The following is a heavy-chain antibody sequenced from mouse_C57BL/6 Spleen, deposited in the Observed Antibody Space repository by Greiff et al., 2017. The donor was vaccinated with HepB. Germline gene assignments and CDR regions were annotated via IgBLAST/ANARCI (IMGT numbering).Heavy chain of an antibody. CDR2: ISYDGSN. CDR1: GYSITSGYY. D-gene: IGHD1-1*01. Sequence: VQLKESGPGLVKPSQSLSLTCSVTGYSITSGYYWNWIRQFPGNKLEWMGYISYDGSNNYNPSLKNRISITRDTSKNQFFLKLNSVTTEDTATYYCARGEAYYYVDYWGQGTTLTVSS. V-gene: IGHV3-6*01. J-gene: IGHJ2*01. CDR3: ARGEAYYYVDY.